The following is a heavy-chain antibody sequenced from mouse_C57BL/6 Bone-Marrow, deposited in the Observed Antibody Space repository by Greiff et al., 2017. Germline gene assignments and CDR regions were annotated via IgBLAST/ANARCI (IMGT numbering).Heavy chain of an antibody. J-gene: IGHJ4*01. D-gene: IGHD4-1*01. Sequence: VKLVESGPGLVQPSQSLSITCPVSGFSLTSYGVHWVRQSPGKGLEWLGVIWSGGSTDYNAAFISRLSISKDNSKSKVFFKMNSLQADDTAIYYCARPFFNWDTGAMDYWGQGTSVTVSS. V-gene: IGHV2-2*01. CDR2: IWSGGST. CDR3: ARPFFNWDTGAMDY. CDR1: GFSLTSYG.